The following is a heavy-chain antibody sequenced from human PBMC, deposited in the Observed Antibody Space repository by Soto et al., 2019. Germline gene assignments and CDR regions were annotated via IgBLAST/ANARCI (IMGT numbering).Heavy chain of an antibody. CDR2: ISLYSDGT. CDR3: ARVVPGAEAWYGP. V-gene: IGHV1-18*01. J-gene: IGHJ5*02. CDR1: GYTFSNYG. Sequence: GSSVKFSWKPSGYTFSNYGITWVRQAPGQPLEWLGWISLYSDGTNYAQKFQGRVSMTTDTSKTTAHMELRSLRSDDTAVYYCARVVPGAEAWYGPWGQGTLVTVSS. D-gene: IGHD2-2*01.